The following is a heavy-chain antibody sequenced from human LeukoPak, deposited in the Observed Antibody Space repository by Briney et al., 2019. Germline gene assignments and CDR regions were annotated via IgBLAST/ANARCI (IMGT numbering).Heavy chain of an antibody. CDR2: ISGSGGAT. Sequence: GGSLRLSCAASEFTFSSYAMSWVRQAPGKGLEWVSAISGSGGATYYADSVKGRFSISRDNSRNTLYLRMNSLRAEDTAVYYCAKHITVAATGLDYWGQGTLVTVSS. CDR3: AKHITVAATGLDY. J-gene: IGHJ4*02. V-gene: IGHV3-23*01. D-gene: IGHD6-19*01. CDR1: EFTFSSYA.